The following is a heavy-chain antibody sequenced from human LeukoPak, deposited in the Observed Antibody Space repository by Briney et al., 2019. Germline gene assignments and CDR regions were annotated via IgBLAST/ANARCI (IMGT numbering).Heavy chain of an antibody. CDR2: IYYSGST. Sequence: SETLSLTCTVSGGSISSYYWSWIRQPPGKGLEWIGYIYYSGSTNYNPSLKSRVTISVDTSKNQFSLKLSSVTAADTAVYYYARVGYYYDSSGYYRAFDIWGQGTMVTVSS. V-gene: IGHV4-59*01. J-gene: IGHJ3*02. D-gene: IGHD3-22*01. CDR1: GGSISSYY. CDR3: ARVGYYYDSSGYYRAFDI.